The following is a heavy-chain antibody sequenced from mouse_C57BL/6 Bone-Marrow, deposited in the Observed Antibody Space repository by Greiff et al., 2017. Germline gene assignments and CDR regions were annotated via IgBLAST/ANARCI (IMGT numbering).Heavy chain of an antibody. V-gene: IGHV5-9-1*02. CDR3: TRAITTVVADY. J-gene: IGHJ2*01. CDR2: LSSGGDYI. Sequence: EVQRVESGEGLVKPGGSLKLSCAASGFTFSSYAMSWVRQTPEKRLEWVAYLSSGGDYIYYADTVKGRFTISRDNARNTLYLQMSSLKSEDTAMYYCTRAITTVVADYWGQGTTLTVSS. D-gene: IGHD1-1*01. CDR1: GFTFSSYA.